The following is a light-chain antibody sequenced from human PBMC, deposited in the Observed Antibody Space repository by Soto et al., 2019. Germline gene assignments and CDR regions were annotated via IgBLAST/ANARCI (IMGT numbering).Light chain of an antibody. Sequence: EVVMTQSPATLSVSPGETATLSCKTSQSVDSLLAWYQQKPGQAPRLVIYRASTRTTGIPARFSGSGSGTEFTLTINSLQSEDFAIYYCQQYNHWPITFGQGTRREIK. CDR3: QQYNHWPIT. CDR1: QSVDSL. CDR2: RAS. V-gene: IGKV3-15*01. J-gene: IGKJ5*01.